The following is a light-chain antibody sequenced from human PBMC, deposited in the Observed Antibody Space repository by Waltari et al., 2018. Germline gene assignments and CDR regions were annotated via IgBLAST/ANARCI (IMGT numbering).Light chain of an antibody. Sequence: DIQMAQSPSSLSASVGDRVTITSRASQNIRNYLNWYQKKPGKAPKFLIHATSSLESGVPSRFSGSGSGTEFTLTISSLQPEDFATYYCQQSYSPPYTFGQGTKLEIK. CDR3: QQSYSPPYT. V-gene: IGKV1-39*01. CDR2: ATS. J-gene: IGKJ2*01. CDR1: QNIRNY.